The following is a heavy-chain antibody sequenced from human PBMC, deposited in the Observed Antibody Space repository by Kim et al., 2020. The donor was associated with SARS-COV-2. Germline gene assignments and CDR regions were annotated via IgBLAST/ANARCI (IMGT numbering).Heavy chain of an antibody. CDR3: ARVSQWFGETYWFDP. CDR1: GFTFSSYE. CDR2: ISSSGSTI. V-gene: IGHV3-48*03. Sequence: GGSLRLSCAASGFTFSSYEMNWVRQAPGKGLEWVSYISSSGSTIYYADSVKGRFTISRDNAKNSLYLQMNSLRAEDTAVYYCARVSQWFGETYWFDPWGQGTLVTVSS. J-gene: IGHJ5*02. D-gene: IGHD3-10*01.